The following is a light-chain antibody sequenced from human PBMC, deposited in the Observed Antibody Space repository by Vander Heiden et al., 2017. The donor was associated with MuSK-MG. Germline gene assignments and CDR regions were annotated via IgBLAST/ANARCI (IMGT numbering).Light chain of an antibody. Sequence: PGQSITIPCSGTSSDVGANHYVSWFQQHPGKAPKLIIHDVSDRPSGVSIRFSGSKSGSTASLIISGLQAEDEADYYCSAYTNSRRLVLGGGTKLT. V-gene: IGLV2-14*04. CDR3: SAYTNSRRLV. CDR1: SSDVGANHY. J-gene: IGLJ3*02. CDR2: DVS.